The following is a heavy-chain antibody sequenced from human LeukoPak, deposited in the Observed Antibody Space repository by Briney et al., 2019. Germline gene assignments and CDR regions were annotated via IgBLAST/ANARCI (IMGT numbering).Heavy chain of an antibody. CDR1: GGSISNTNW. D-gene: IGHD2-8*01. J-gene: IGHJ4*02. CDR3: SRENGAFSPFGY. CDR2: ISLTGLT. Sequence: SSGTLSLTCGVSGGSISNTNWWSWVRQPPGQGLEWIGEISLTGLTHYNPSLESRVTVSPDKSKNQLSLNLTSVTAADTAVYYCSRENGAFSPFGYWGQGTLVTVLS. V-gene: IGHV4-4*02.